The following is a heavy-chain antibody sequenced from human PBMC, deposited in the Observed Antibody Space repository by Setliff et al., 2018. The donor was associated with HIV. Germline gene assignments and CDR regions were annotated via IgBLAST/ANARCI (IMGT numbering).Heavy chain of an antibody. CDR3: ARDGEEYVNGWYWWADYYYYGMDV. CDR2: IKQDGSEK. V-gene: IGHV3-7*01. D-gene: IGHD2-8*02. CDR1: GFSFSSYW. J-gene: IGHJ6*02. Sequence: GGSLRLSCEASGFSFSSYWMSWVRQAPGKGLEWVANIKQDGSEKHYMDSVKGRFTISRDNANNSLFLQMDSLRVEDTAVYYCARDGEEYVNGWYWWADYYYYGMDVWGQGTTVTVSS.